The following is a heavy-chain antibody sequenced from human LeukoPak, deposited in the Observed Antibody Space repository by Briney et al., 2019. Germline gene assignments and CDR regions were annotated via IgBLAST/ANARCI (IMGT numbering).Heavy chain of an antibody. CDR2: ISGDGDST. Sequence: GGSLRLSCAASGFSFDDYAMHWVRQAPGKGLEWVSLISGDGDSTYYADSVKGRFTISRDNAKNSLCLQMNSLRAEDTAVYYCARDSGWYSGPYYFDYWGQEPWSPSPQ. D-gene: IGHD6-19*01. CDR1: GFSFDDYA. CDR3: ARDSGWYSGPYYFDY. V-gene: IGHV3-43*02. J-gene: IGHJ4*01.